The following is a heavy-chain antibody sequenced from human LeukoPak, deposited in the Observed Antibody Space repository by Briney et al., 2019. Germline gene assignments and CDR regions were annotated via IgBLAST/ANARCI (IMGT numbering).Heavy chain of an antibody. CDR2: IIPIFGTA. V-gene: IGHV1-69*13. J-gene: IGHJ4*02. Sequence: GASVKVSCKASGGTFSSYAISWVRQAPGQGLEWMGGIIPIFGTANYAQKFQGRVTITADESTSTAYMELSSLRSEDTAVNYCARGGELLTYFDYWGQGTLVTVSS. D-gene: IGHD1-26*01. CDR3: ARGGELLTYFDY. CDR1: GGTFSSYA.